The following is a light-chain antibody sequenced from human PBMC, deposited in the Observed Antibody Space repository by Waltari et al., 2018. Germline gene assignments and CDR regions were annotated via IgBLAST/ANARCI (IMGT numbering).Light chain of an antibody. Sequence: DIVTTQSPDSLSVSLGERATINCKSSQTVLYSSDNNNYLAWYQRKLEQPPKLLIYWASNRASGVPARFRGSGSGTDFTLTISSLQAEDVAVYYCQQYYDSPRTFGQGTRVEIK. CDR3: QQYYDSPRT. CDR2: WAS. V-gene: IGKV4-1*01. J-gene: IGKJ1*01. CDR1: QTVLYSSDNNNY.